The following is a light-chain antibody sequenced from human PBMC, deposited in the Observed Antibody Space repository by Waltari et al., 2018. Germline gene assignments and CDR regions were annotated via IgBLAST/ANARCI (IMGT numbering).Light chain of an antibody. CDR3: SSSAGSNNLL. CDR2: QAT. J-gene: IGLJ2*01. V-gene: IGLV2-8*01. Sequence: QSALTQPPPASGSPGQSVTISCTGPTTVVGGYNYSSCSPQHPGQAPNPMISQATKRPSGVPDRFSGSKSGNTASLTVSGLQAEDEADYYCSSSAGSNNLLFGGGTKLTVL. CDR1: TTVVGGYNY.